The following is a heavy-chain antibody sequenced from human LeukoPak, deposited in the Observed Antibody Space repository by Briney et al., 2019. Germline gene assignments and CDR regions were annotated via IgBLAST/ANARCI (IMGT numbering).Heavy chain of an antibody. Sequence: GGSLRLSCAASGFTFSSYAMSWVRQAPGKGLEWVSGISGSGGATYYADSVKGRFTISRDDPHNTLYLQMNSLRAEDTAVYFCARGGVDYYGSGTYYLMYYFDYWGQGALVTVSS. J-gene: IGHJ4*02. CDR1: GFTFSSYA. D-gene: IGHD3-10*01. CDR2: ISGSGGAT. CDR3: ARGGVDYYGSGTYYLMYYFDY. V-gene: IGHV3-23*01.